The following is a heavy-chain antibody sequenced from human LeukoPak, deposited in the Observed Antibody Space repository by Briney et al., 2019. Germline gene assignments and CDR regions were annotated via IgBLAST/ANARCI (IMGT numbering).Heavy chain of an antibody. V-gene: IGHV4-34*01. J-gene: IGHJ5*02. D-gene: IGHD2-15*01. Sequence: SETLSLTCAVYGGSFSGYYWSWIRQPPGKGLEWIGEINHSGSTNYNPSLKSRVTISVDTSKNQFSLKLSSVTAADTAVYYCARVPRFRYCSGGSCSPPNWFDPWGQGTLVTVSS. CDR1: GGSFSGYY. CDR2: INHSGST. CDR3: ARVPRFRYCSGGSCSPPNWFDP.